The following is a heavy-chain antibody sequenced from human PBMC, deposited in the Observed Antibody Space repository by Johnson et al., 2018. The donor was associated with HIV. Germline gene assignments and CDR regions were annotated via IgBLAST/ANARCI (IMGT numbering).Heavy chain of an antibody. CDR1: GFTVSSNY. CDR2: IYSGGKT. J-gene: IGHJ3*02. Sequence: VQLVESGGGLIQPGGSLRLSCAASGFTVSSNYMSWVRQAPGKGLEWVSVIYSGGKTYYADSVKGRFTISRDNSKNTLYLQMNSLRAEDTAVYYCARFRSSNLFDAFYIWGQGEMGNVSA. V-gene: IGHV3-53*01. D-gene: IGHD6-13*01. CDR3: ARFRSSNLFDAFYI.